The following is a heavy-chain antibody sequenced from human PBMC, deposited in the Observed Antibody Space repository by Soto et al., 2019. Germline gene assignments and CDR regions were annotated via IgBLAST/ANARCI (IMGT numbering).Heavy chain of an antibody. CDR1: GGSISSGGYY. V-gene: IGHV4-31*03. D-gene: IGHD6-13*01. J-gene: IGHJ5*02. CDR2: IYYSGST. CDR3: ARDPSGIAAEGWFDP. Sequence: QVQLQESGPGLVKPSQTLSLTCTVSGGSISSGGYYWNRIRQHPGKGLEWIGYIYYSGSTYYNPSLKSRVTISVDTSKNQFSLKLSSVTAADTAVYYCARDPSGIAAEGWFDPWGQGTLVTVSS.